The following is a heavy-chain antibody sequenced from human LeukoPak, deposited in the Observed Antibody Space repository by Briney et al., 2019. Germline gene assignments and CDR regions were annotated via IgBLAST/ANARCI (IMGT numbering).Heavy chain of an antibody. Sequence: SETLSLTCTVSGGSISSYYWSWIRQPPGKGLGWIGYIYYSGSTNYNPSLKSRVTISVDTSKNQFSLKLSSVTAADTAVYYCARPYYYGSGSMYAFDIWGQGTMVTVSS. CDR1: GGSISSYY. CDR2: IYYSGST. CDR3: ARPYYYGSGSMYAFDI. V-gene: IGHV4-59*08. D-gene: IGHD3-10*01. J-gene: IGHJ3*02.